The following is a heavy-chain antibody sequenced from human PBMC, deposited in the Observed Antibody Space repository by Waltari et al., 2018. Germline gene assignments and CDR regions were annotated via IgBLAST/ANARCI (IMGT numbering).Heavy chain of an antibody. J-gene: IGHJ3*01. CDR3: ATYIGASVGTAAFDV. Sequence: QLQLQESGPGLVKPSETLSLTCSVSGVSITSNRHYWGWIRQPPGQGLEWIGTMSYTGATYSSPSLDSRVTFSRDTSKNQLSLKLVSVTAADTAVYYCATYIGASVGTAAFDVWGQGTMVTVSS. V-gene: IGHV4-39*01. D-gene: IGHD5-12*01. CDR1: GVSITSNRHY. CDR2: MSYTGAT.